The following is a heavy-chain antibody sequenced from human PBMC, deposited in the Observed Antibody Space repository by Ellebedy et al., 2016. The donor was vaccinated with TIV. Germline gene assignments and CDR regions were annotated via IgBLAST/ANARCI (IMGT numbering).Heavy chain of an antibody. Sequence: MPSETLSLTCAVYGESFSGYYWSWIRQPPGKGLDWIGEIDHRGSTNSQPSLKSRVTMSVDTSKNQFSLKLSSVTAADTAVYYCARGKVSRYFGSKTSSYYGLDVWGQGTTVTVSS. V-gene: IGHV4-34*01. CDR2: IDHRGST. CDR1: GESFSGYY. CDR3: ARGKVSRYFGSKTSSYYGLDV. D-gene: IGHD3-10*01. J-gene: IGHJ6*02.